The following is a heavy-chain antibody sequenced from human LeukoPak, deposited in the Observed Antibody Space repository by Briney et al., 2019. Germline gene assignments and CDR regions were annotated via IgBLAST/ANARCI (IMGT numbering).Heavy chain of an antibody. CDR3: ARDALSVVAATLGFDP. J-gene: IGHJ5*02. CDR2: INSDGSST. V-gene: IGHV3-74*01. Sequence: PGGSLRLSCAACGFTFSSYWMHWVRQAPGKGLVWVSRINSDGSSTSYADSVKGRCTISRDNAKNTLYLQMNSLRAEDTAVYYCARDALSVVAATLGFDPWGQGTLVTVSS. D-gene: IGHD2-15*01. CDR1: GFTFSSYW.